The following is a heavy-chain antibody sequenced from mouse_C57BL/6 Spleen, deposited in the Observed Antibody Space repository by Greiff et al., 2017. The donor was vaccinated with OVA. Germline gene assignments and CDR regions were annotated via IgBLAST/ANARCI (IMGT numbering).Heavy chain of an antibody. Sequence: EVKLVESGGGLVKPGGSLKLSCAASGFTFSDYGMHWVRQAPEKGLEWVAYISSGSSTIYYADTVKGRFTIARDNTKNTLFLQMTSLRSEDTAMYYCPRGDDYDHFDYWGPGTTLSVSS. D-gene: IGHD2-4*01. CDR2: ISSGSSTI. CDR1: GFTFSDYG. V-gene: IGHV5-17*01. CDR3: PRGDDYDHFDY. J-gene: IGHJ2*01.